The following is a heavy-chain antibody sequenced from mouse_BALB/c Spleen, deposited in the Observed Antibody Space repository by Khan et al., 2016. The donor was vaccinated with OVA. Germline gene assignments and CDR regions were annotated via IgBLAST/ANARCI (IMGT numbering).Heavy chain of an antibody. CDR1: GYTFTDYA. J-gene: IGHJ3*01. CDR2: ISTYYGDA. CDR3: AGSHSGFAY. V-gene: IGHV1S137*01. Sequence: QMQLEESGAELVRPGVSVKISCKGSGYTFTDYAMHWVKQSHAKSLEWIGVISTYYGDANYNQKFKGKATLTVDKSSSTAYMELARLTSEDSAIYYCAGSHSGFAYWGQGTLVTVS.